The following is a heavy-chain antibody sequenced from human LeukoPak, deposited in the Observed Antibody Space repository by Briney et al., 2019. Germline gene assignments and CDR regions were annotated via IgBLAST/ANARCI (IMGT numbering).Heavy chain of an antibody. CDR3: ASSRGFDY. Sequence: PGGSLRLSCAASGFTFSSYAMSWVRQAPGKGLEWIGEINHSGSTNYNPSLKSRVTISLDTSKNQFSLKLSSVTAADTAVYYCASSRGFDYWGQGTLVTVPS. J-gene: IGHJ4*02. CDR2: INHSGST. CDR1: GFTFSSYA. D-gene: IGHD5-24*01. V-gene: IGHV4-34*01.